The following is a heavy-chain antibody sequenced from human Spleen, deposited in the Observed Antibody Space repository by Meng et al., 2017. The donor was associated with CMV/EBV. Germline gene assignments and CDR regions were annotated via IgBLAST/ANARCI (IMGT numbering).Heavy chain of an antibody. CDR3: ARDAVVGPTSRSGIGYFDQ. CDR1: GFTFSSYE. Sequence: GGSLRLSCAASGFTFSSYEMNWVRQAPGKGLEWVSYISSSGSTIYYADSVKGRFAISRDNSKDTLYLEMNSLRTEDTAVYYCARDAVVGPTSRSGIGYFDQWGQGTLVTVSS. CDR2: ISSSGSTI. V-gene: IGHV3-48*03. D-gene: IGHD1-26*01. J-gene: IGHJ4*02.